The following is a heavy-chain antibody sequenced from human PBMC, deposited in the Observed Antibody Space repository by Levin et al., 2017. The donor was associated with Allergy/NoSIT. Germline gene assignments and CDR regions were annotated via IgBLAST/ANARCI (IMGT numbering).Heavy chain of an antibody. V-gene: IGHV3-30*18. CDR1: GFTFSSYG. J-gene: IGHJ6*02. CDR3: AKSRPPTLSDYYYYGMDV. Sequence: GGSLRLSCAASGFTFSSYGMHWVRQAPGKGLEWVAVISYDGSNKYYADSVKGRFTISRDNSKNTLYLQMNSLRAEDTAVYYCAKSRPPTLSDYYYYGMDVWGQGTTVTVSS. D-gene: IGHD3-16*01. CDR2: ISYDGSNK.